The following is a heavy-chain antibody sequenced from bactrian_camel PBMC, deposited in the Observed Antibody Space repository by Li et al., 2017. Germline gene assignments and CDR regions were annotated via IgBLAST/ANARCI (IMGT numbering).Heavy chain of an antibody. J-gene: IGHJ4*01. CDR2: MDSIGSE. CDR3: AADFLQYCREPRLTY. Sequence: VQMVESGGGSVQAGGSLKLSCVASGNNIRTYFVGWFRQAPGKEREGIAIMDSIGSETYADSVKGRVTISKDNAKNTVDLHMVSLKPEDTAMYYCAADFLQYCREPRLTYWGQGTQVTVS. V-gene: IGHV3S53*01. D-gene: IGHD1*01. CDR1: GNNIRTYF.